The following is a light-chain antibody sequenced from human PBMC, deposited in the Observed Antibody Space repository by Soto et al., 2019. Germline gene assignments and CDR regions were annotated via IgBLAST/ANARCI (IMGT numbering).Light chain of an antibody. Sequence: QSVLTQPRSVSGSPGQSATISCTGTSSDVGEYDYVSWYQQHPGKAPKLMIFDVSERPSGVPDRFSGSKTGNTASLTISGLQAEDEADYYCCSYAGSPYVFGTGTKVTVL. J-gene: IGLJ1*01. CDR2: DVS. CDR1: SSDVGEYDY. CDR3: CSYAGSPYV. V-gene: IGLV2-11*01.